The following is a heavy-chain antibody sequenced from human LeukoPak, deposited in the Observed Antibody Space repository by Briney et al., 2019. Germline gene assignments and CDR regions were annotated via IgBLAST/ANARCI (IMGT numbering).Heavy chain of an antibody. Sequence: SQTLSLTCSVSGGSLSSGDYYWSWIRQPAGKGLEWIGRISTGGSTNYNPSLKSRVTISVDTSKNQFSLKLTSVTAADTAVYYCTRAADGCSDASCCGYWGQGTLVTVSS. CDR1: GGSLSSGDYY. CDR2: ISTGGST. D-gene: IGHD2-15*01. J-gene: IGHJ4*02. V-gene: IGHV4-61*02. CDR3: TRAADGCSDASCCGY.